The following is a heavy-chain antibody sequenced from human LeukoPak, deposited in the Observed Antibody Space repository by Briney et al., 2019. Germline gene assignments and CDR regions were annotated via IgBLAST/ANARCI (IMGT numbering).Heavy chain of an antibody. CDR1: GYTFTSYY. CDR2: INPSGGST. V-gene: IGHV1-46*01. Sequence: GASVKVSCKASGYTFTSYYMHWVRQAPGQGLEWMGIINPSGGSTSYAQKFQGRVTITADESTSTAYMELSSLRSEDTAVYYCARGLRYSYYYYYMDVWGKGTTVTISS. J-gene: IGHJ6*03. D-gene: IGHD3-3*01. CDR3: ARGLRYSYYYYYMDV.